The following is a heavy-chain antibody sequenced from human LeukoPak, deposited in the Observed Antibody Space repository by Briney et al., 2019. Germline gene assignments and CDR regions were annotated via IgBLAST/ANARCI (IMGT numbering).Heavy chain of an antibody. CDR1: GFTFRSHG. J-gene: IGHJ4*02. D-gene: IGHD1-26*01. V-gene: IGHV3-30*02. Sequence: GGSLRLSCAASGFTFRSHGMHWVRQAPGKGLEWVAFIRYDGANKYYSHSVKGRFSISRDNSMNMLYLQMNSLRTEDTAVYYCANDRGGSYYFGIGFDYWGQGTLVTVSS. CDR3: ANDRGGSYYFGIGFDY. CDR2: IRYDGANK.